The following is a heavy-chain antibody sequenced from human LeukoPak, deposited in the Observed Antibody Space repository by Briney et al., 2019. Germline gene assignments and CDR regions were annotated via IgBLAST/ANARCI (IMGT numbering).Heavy chain of an antibody. CDR1: GGSISSYY. Sequence: PSETLSLTCTVPGGSISSYYWSWIRQPAGKGLEWIGRIYTSGSTNYNPSLKSRVNMSVDPSKNQFPLKLSSVTAAETAVYYCARDATFFDWLHPADAFDIWGQGTMVTVSS. J-gene: IGHJ3*02. V-gene: IGHV4-4*07. D-gene: IGHD3-9*01. CDR2: IYTSGST. CDR3: ARDATFFDWLHPADAFDI.